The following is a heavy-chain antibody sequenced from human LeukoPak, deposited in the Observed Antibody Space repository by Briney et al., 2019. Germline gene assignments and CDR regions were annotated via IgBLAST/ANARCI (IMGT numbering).Heavy chain of an antibody. J-gene: IGHJ6*03. CDR1: GGSISSGGYY. D-gene: IGHD2-15*01. V-gene: IGHV4-30-2*01. CDR3: ARASATHYYYYMDV. CDR2: IYHSGST. Sequence: SQTLSLTCTVSGGSISSGGYYWSWIRQPPGKGLEWIGYIYHSGSTYYNPSLKSRVTISVDRSKNQFSLKLSSVTAADTAVYYCARASATHYYYYMDVWGKGTTVTVSS.